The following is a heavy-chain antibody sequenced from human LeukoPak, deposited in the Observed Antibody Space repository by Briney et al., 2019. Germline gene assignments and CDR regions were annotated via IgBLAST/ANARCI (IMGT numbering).Heavy chain of an antibody. J-gene: IGHJ6*02. V-gene: IGHV3-66*01. CDR3: ASDLAV. D-gene: IGHD6-19*01. Sequence: GGSLRLSCAASGFSLRTFTLHWVRQAPGEGLEWVSIIYSGGSTFYADSVKGRFTISRDNSKNTLYLQMNSLRAEDTAVYYCASDLAVWGQGTAVTVSS. CDR2: IYSGGST. CDR1: GFSLRTFT.